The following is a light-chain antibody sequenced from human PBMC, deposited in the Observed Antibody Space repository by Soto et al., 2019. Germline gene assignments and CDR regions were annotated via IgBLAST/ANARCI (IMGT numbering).Light chain of an antibody. V-gene: IGKV3-20*01. CDR2: GAS. J-gene: IGKJ1*01. CDR3: QQYGSSGR. CDR1: QSVSNTS. Sequence: IVLTQSPGTLSLSPGERATLSCRASQSVSNTSLAWYQQKPGQAPRLLIYGASNRATGIPDRFSGSGSGTDFTLTISRLEPEDFAVYYCQQYGSSGRFGQGTKVDIK.